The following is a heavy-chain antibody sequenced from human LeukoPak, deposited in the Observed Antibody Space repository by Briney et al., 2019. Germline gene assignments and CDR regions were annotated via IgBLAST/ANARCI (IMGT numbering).Heavy chain of an antibody. CDR1: GGSISSSSYY. V-gene: IGHV4-30-2*01. CDR3: ARSPGYYFDY. Sequence: SETLSLTCTVSGGSISSSSYYWGWIRQPPGKGLEWIGYIYHSGSTYYNPSLKSRVTISVDRSKNQFSLKLSTVTAADTAVYYCARSPGYYFDYWGQGTLVTVSS. CDR2: IYHSGST. D-gene: IGHD3-10*01. J-gene: IGHJ4*02.